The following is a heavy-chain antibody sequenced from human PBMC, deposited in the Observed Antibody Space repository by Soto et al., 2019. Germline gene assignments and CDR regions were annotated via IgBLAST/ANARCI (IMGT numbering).Heavy chain of an antibody. Sequence: QVQLVQSGAEVKKPGSSVKVSCKASGGTFSSYAISWVRQAPGQGLEWMGGISPIFGTANYAQKFQGRVTITADESTSTAYMELSSLRSEDTAVYYCARSKRGEMATAYFDYWGQGTLVTVSS. J-gene: IGHJ4*02. CDR2: ISPIFGTA. D-gene: IGHD5-18*01. CDR3: ARSKRGEMATAYFDY. CDR1: GGTFSSYA. V-gene: IGHV1-69*12.